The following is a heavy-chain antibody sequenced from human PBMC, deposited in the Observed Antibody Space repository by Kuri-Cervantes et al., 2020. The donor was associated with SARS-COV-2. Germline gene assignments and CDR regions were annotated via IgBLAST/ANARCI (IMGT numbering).Heavy chain of an antibody. CDR2: IPSGGNS. D-gene: IGHD3-10*02. J-gene: IGHJ4*02. Sequence: GESLKISCTASGFTFTNHAMSWVRQAPGKGLEWVSVIPSGGNSYYPISVRGRFTISRDNSKNTMYLEMNTLRAEDTARYYCVSGEDTSTPDFDHWGLGTLVTVSS. CDR1: GFTFTNHA. V-gene: IGHV3-23*03. CDR3: VSGEDTSTPDFDH.